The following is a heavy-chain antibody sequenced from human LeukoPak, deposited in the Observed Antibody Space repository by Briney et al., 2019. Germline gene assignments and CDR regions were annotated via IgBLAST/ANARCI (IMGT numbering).Heavy chain of an antibody. Sequence: ASVKVSCEASGGTFSSYAISWVRQAPGQGLEWMGGIIPIFGTANYAQKFQGRVTITTDESTSTAYMELSSLRSEDTAVYYCAGGYYSGGSCYFDYWGQGTLVTVSS. CDR3: AGGYYSGGSCYFDY. J-gene: IGHJ4*02. CDR2: IIPIFGTA. CDR1: GGTFSSYA. D-gene: IGHD2-15*01. V-gene: IGHV1-69*05.